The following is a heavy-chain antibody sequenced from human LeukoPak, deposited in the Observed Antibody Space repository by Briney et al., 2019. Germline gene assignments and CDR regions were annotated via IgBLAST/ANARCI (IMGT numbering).Heavy chain of an antibody. V-gene: IGHV3-48*03. CDR3: GRGLRQFDC. CDR2: ISSSGNTI. CDR1: GFTFSSYE. D-gene: IGHD5/OR15-5a*01. Sequence: GGSLRLSCAASGFTFSSYEMNWVRQAPGKGLEWVSFISSSGNTIYYADSVKGRFTISRDNAKNSLYLQMNSLRAEDTAVYYCGRGLRQFDCWGQGSLVTVSS. J-gene: IGHJ4*02.